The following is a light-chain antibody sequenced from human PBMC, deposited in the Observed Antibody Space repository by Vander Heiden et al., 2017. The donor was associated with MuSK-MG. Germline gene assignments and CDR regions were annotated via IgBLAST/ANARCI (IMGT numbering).Light chain of an antibody. CDR2: VAS. V-gene: IGKV1-39*01. CDR3: RQSYSTPRA. J-gene: IGKJ1*01. CDR1: QSISNF. Sequence: TITCRASQSISNFLNWYQQKPGKAPKLLISVASSLQSGVPSRFSGSGSGTDFTLTISSLQPEDFATYYCRQSYSTPRAFGPGTKVEIK.